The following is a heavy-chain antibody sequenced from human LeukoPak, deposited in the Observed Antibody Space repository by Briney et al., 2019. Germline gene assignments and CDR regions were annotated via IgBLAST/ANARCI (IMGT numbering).Heavy chain of an antibody. CDR3: ARGQIPSWELLRFDC. D-gene: IGHD1-26*01. Sequence: GGSLRLSCAASGFTFSSYAMSWVRQAPGKGLEWVSSLSGRGGNTNYADSVRGRFTISRDNSKNTLYLQMNSLRAEDTAIYYCARGQIPSWELLRFDCWGQGTLVTVSS. J-gene: IGHJ4*02. V-gene: IGHV3-23*01. CDR2: LSGRGGNT. CDR1: GFTFSSYA.